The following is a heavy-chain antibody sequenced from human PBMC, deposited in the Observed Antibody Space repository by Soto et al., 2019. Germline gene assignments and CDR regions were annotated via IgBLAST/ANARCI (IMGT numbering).Heavy chain of an antibody. CDR2: IYYSGTT. V-gene: IGHV4-39*07. CDR3: AREGSYKNYYYYGMDV. D-gene: IGHD2-15*01. Sequence: SETLSLTCTVSGGSISSSSYYRGWIRQPPGKGLEWIGSIYYSGTTYYNPSLKSRVTISVDTSKNQFSLKLSSVTAADTAVYYCAREGSYKNYYYYGMDVWGLGTTVTVSS. J-gene: IGHJ6*02. CDR1: GGSISSSSYY.